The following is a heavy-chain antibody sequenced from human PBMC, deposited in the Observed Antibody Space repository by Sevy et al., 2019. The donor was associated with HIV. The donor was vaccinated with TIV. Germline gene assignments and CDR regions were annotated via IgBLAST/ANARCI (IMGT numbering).Heavy chain of an antibody. CDR2: ISAYTGNT. J-gene: IGHJ4*02. CDR3: ARDKPQGVVILPGDMWGGVDY. CDR1: GYTFTSYG. V-gene: IGHV1-18*01. Sequence: ASVKVSCNTSGYTFTSYGISWVRQAPGQGLEWMGWISAYTGNTNFAQKFQGRVTMTTGTSTSTAYMELSSLRSDDTAVYFCARDKPQGVVILPGDMWGGVDYWGQGTVVTVSS. D-gene: IGHD2-2*01.